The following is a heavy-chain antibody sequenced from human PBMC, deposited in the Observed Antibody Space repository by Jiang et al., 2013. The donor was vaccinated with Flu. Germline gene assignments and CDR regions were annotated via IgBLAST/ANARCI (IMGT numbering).Heavy chain of an antibody. CDR1: GYTFTGYY. J-gene: IGHJ2*01. V-gene: IGHV1-2*04. Sequence: GAEVKKPGASVKVSCKASGYTFTGYYMHWVRQAPGQGLEWMGWINPNSGGTNYAQKFQGWVTMTRDTSISTAYMELSRLRSDDTAVYYCARELRSTFRYFDLWGRGTLVTVSS. CDR3: ARELRSTFRYFDL. CDR2: INPNSGGT. D-gene: IGHD4-17*01.